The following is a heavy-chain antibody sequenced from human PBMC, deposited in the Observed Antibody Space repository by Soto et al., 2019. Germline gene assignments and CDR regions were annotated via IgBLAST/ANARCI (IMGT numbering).Heavy chain of an antibody. CDR3: AKGPPYYDFWSGGFDL. CDR2: ISGSGGST. J-gene: IGHJ2*01. Sequence: GGSLRLSCAASGFTFSSYAMSWVRQAPGKGLEWVSAISGSGGSTYYADSVKGRFTISRDNSKNTLYLQMNSLRAEDTAVYYCAKGPPYYDFWSGGFDLWGRGTLVTVSS. CDR1: GFTFSSYA. D-gene: IGHD3-3*01. V-gene: IGHV3-23*01.